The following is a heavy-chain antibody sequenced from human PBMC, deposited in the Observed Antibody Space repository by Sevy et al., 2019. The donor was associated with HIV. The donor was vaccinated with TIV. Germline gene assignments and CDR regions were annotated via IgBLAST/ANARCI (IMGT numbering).Heavy chain of an antibody. V-gene: IGHV3-21*01. CDR1: GFTFSSYS. Sequence: GSLRLSCAASGFTFSSYSMNWVRQAPGKGLEWVSSISSSSSYIYYADSVKGRFTISRDNAKNSLYLQMNSLRAEDTAVYYCARASGYCTNGVCYSYGMDVWGQGTTVTVSS. J-gene: IGHJ6*02. D-gene: IGHD2-8*01. CDR2: ISSSSSYI. CDR3: ARASGYCTNGVCYSYGMDV.